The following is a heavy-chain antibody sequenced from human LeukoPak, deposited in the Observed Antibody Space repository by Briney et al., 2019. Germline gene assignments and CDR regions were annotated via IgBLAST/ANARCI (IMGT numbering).Heavy chain of an antibody. D-gene: IGHD3-10*01. CDR1: GGSISSYY. V-gene: IGHV4-59*01. J-gene: IGHJ4*02. Sequence: SETLSLTCTVSGGSISSYYWSWIRQPPGKGLEWIGYIYYSGSTNYNPSLKSRVTISVDTSKNQFSLKLSSVTAADTAVYYCARALDYYGSGSYGSKYYFDYWGQGTLVTVSS. CDR2: IYYSGST. CDR3: ARALDYYGSGSYGSKYYFDY.